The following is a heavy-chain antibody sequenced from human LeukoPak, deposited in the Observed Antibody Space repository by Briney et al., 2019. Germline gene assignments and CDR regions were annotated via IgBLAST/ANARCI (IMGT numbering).Heavy chain of an antibody. CDR2: IYHSGST. D-gene: IGHD1-26*01. Sequence: SETLSLTCTVSGYSISSGYYWGWIRQPPGKGLEWIGSIYHSGSTYYNPSLKSRVTISVDTSKNQFSLKLSSVTAADTAVYYCARLGATAGGAFDYWGQGTLVTVSS. CDR3: ARLGATAGGAFDY. CDR1: GYSISSGYY. V-gene: IGHV4-38-2*02. J-gene: IGHJ4*02.